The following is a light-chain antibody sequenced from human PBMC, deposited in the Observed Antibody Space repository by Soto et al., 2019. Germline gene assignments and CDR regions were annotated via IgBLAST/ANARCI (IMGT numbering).Light chain of an antibody. CDR1: SSDVGGYNY. J-gene: IGLJ1*01. CDR2: DVS. V-gene: IGLV2-14*01. Sequence: QSVLTRPASVSGSPGQPITISCTGTSSDVGGYNYVSWYQQHPGKAPKLMIYDVSNRPSGVSNRFSGSKSGNTASLTISGLQAEDEADYYCSSYTSSSTYVFGTGTKVTVL. CDR3: SSYTSSSTYV.